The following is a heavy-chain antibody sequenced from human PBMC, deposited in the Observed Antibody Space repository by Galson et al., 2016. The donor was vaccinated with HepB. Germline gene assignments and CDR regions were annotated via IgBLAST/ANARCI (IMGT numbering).Heavy chain of an antibody. D-gene: IGHD1-26*01. J-gene: IGHJ4*02. V-gene: IGHV3-74*01. CDR2: INSGGSTT. CDR1: GLTFSNDS. Sequence: SLRLSCAASGLTFSNDSIHWVRQAPGTGLVWVTRINSGGSTTGFADSVKGRFTISRDNAKNTVYLYMNSLRAEDTGVYYCARDFDISGDYWGQGTLVTVSS. CDR3: ARDFDISGDY.